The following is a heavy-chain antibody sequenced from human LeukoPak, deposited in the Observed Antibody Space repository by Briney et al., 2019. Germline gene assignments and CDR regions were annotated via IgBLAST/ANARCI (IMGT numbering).Heavy chain of an antibody. J-gene: IGHJ6*03. CDR2: IYHRGST. D-gene: IGHD4-17*01. Sequence: PSETLSLTCAVSGYSISSGYYWGWIRQPPGKGLEWIGSIYHRGSTYYNPSLKSRATVSVDTSKNLFSLKLSSVTAADTAVYYCARGSTVTTEYYYMDVWGKGTTVTVSS. CDR1: GYSISSGYY. CDR3: ARGSTVTTEYYYMDV. V-gene: IGHV4-38-2*01.